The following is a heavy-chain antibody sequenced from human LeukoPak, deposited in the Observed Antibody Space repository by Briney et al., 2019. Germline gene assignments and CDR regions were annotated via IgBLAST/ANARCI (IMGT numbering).Heavy chain of an antibody. Sequence: SSETLSLTCTVSGGSISSYYWSWIRQPPGKGLEWIGYIYYSGSTYYNPSLKSRVTISVDTSKNQFSLKLSSVTAADTAVYYCARVITFGGVIRYFDYWGQGTLVTVSS. CDR1: GGSISSYY. D-gene: IGHD3-16*01. CDR3: ARVITFGGVIRYFDY. CDR2: IYYSGST. V-gene: IGHV4-59*12. J-gene: IGHJ4*02.